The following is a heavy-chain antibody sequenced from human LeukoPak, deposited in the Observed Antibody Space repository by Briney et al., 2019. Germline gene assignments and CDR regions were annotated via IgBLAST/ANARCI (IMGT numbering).Heavy chain of an antibody. CDR3: ARGKYRDGVWD. D-gene: IGHD3-16*01. Sequence: SQTLSLTCAISGDSVSSNSAAWNWIRQSPPRGLEWLGRTYYRSQWYYEYAVSVKSRIIINPGTSKNQFSLQLNSVTPEDTAVYYCARGKYRDGVWDWGQGTLVTVSS. J-gene: IGHJ4*02. V-gene: IGHV6-1*01. CDR2: TYYRSQWYY. CDR1: GDSVSSNSAA.